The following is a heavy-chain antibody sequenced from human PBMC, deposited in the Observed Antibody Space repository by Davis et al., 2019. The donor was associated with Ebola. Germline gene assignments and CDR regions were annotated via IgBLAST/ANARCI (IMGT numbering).Heavy chain of an antibody. D-gene: IGHD6-19*01. CDR1: GFTFSTYW. Sequence: GESLKISCAASGFTFSTYWMSWLRQAPGKGLEWVANIKQDGSEKFYVDSVKGRFIISRDNAKNSLYLQMNSLRAEDTAVYYCARDLIQQWLIRGYFDYWGQGTLVTVSS. CDR3: ARDLIQQWLIRGYFDY. J-gene: IGHJ4*02. V-gene: IGHV3-7*01. CDR2: IKQDGSEK.